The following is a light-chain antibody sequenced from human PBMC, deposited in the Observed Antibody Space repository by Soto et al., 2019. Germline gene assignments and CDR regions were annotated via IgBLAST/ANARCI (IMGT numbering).Light chain of an antibody. V-gene: IGKV3-20*01. CDR3: QQFGGSTLT. CDR2: GAS. Sequence: EIVFTQSPATLSLSPGERATLACRAIQSVTSNLAWYQQRPGQAPRLLIYGASNRETGIPDRFSGSGSGTDFTRTISRLEPEDFAVYYCQQFGGSTLTFGGGTKVDIK. CDR1: QSVTSN. J-gene: IGKJ4*01.